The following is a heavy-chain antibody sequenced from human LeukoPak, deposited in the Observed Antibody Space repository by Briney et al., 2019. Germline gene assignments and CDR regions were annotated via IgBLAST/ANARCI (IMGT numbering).Heavy chain of an antibody. D-gene: IGHD3-10*02. CDR3: AELGITMIGGV. CDR2: ISSSGSTI. Sequence: GGSLRLSCAASGFTCSSYAMNWVRQAPGQGRVWVSYISSSGSTIYYADSVKGRFTISRDNAKNSLYLQMNSLRAEDTAVYYCAELGITMIGGVWGKGTTVTISS. V-gene: IGHV3-48*03. J-gene: IGHJ6*04. CDR1: GFTCSSYA.